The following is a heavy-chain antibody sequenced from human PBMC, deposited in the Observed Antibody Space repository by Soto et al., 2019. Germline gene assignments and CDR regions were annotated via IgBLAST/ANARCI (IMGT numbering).Heavy chain of an antibody. Sequence: LRLSCAASGFTFSDYYMSWIRQAPGKGLEWVSYISSSGSTIYYADSVKGRFTISRDNAKNSLYLQMNSLRAEDTAVYYCARADSTGITIFGASDAFDIWGQGTMVTVSS. CDR2: ISSSGSTI. CDR1: GFTFSDYY. CDR3: ARADSTGITIFGASDAFDI. D-gene: IGHD3-3*01. J-gene: IGHJ3*02. V-gene: IGHV3-11*01.